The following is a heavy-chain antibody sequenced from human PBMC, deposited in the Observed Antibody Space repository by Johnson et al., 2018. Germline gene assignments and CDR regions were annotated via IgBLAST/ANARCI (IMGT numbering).Heavy chain of an antibody. Sequence: EVQLVETGGGLVQPGGSXRLSCAASGFTFSNYAMPWVRQAPGKGREYVSAITTHGASTYSANSVEGRFTISRDNPKNTLYLQMGSLRVEDMGVYYCARVQRCSGGSCTYYYMDVWGKGTTVTVSS. CDR3: ARVQRCSGGSCTYYYMDV. D-gene: IGHD2-15*01. CDR2: ITTHGAST. J-gene: IGHJ6*03. CDR1: GFTFSNYA. V-gene: IGHV3-64*01.